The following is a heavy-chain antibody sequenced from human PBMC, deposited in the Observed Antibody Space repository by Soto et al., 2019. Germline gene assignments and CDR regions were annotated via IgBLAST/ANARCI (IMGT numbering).Heavy chain of an antibody. CDR3: ARDRSASRTGYYYGMDV. Sequence: GGSLRLSCAASGFTFSSYSMNWVRQAPGKGLEWVSSISSSSSYIYYADSVKGRFTISRDNAKNSLYLQMNSLRAEDTAVYYCARDRSASRTGYYYGMDVWGQGTTVTVSS. J-gene: IGHJ6*02. CDR2: ISSSSSYI. V-gene: IGHV3-21*01. D-gene: IGHD6-13*01. CDR1: GFTFSSYS.